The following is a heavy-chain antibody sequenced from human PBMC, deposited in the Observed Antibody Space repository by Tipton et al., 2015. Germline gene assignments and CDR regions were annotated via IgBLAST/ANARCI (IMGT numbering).Heavy chain of an antibody. CDR1: GGSVINSSYY. J-gene: IGHJ4*02. Sequence: GLVKPSETLSLTCTVSGGSVINSSYYWSWIRQPPGKGLEWIGNVYYTGSTYYNASLKSRVTISVDTSKNQFYLKLNSVTAADTAVYYCARMTTVFDFDYWGQGTLVTVSS. CDR3: ARMTTVFDFDY. D-gene: IGHD4-11*01. V-gene: IGHV4-39*01. CDR2: VYYTGST.